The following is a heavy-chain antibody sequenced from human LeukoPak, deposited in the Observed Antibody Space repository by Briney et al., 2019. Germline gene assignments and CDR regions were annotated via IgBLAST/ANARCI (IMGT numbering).Heavy chain of an antibody. D-gene: IGHD2-21*02. J-gene: IGHJ4*02. CDR3: AKVETGRVVVTAGNFDY. Sequence: GGSLRLSCAASGFTFSRFWMNWVRQAPGRGLEWVANIDQSGGRNNYVDSVKGRFTISRDNSKNTLYLQMNSLRAEDTAVYYCAKVETGRVVVTAGNFDYWGQGTLVTVSS. V-gene: IGHV3-7*05. CDR1: GFTFSRFW. CDR2: IDQSGGRN.